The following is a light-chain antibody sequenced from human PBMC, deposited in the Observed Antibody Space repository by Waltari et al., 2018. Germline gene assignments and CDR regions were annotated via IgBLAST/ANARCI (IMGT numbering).Light chain of an antibody. CDR1: QGISSY. Sequence: DLQLTQSPSFLSASVADRVTITCRASQGISSYLAWYQQKPGKAPKLLIYAASTLQSGVPSRFSGSGSGTEFTLTISSLQPEDFATYYCQQLNSYPALTFGGGTKVEIK. V-gene: IGKV1-9*01. J-gene: IGKJ4*01. CDR2: AAS. CDR3: QQLNSYPALT.